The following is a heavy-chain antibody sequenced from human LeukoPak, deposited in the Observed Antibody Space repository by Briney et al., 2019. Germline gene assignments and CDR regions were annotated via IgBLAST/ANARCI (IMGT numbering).Heavy chain of an antibody. CDR3: ARKISQGIGIVIEAFDV. D-gene: IGHD2/OR15-2a*01. CDR2: SYPGDSET. Sequence: GGSLEISCQGSGCIFTSYWIGWVRQLPGKGLEGVGISYPGDSETRYSPSFQGQVTISADKSISTAYLQWSSLKASDTAMYYCARKISQGIGIVIEAFDVWGQGTMVTVSS. J-gene: IGHJ3*01. CDR1: GCIFTSYW. V-gene: IGHV5-51*01.